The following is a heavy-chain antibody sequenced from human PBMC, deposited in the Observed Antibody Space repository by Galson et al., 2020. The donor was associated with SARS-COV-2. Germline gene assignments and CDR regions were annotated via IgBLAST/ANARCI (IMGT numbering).Heavy chain of an antibody. CDR3: ARVKWLGHPVYCSGGSCLRYVDL. Sequence: PETLSLTCAAYAGSFSGYYWSCIRQPPGKGLEWIGDINHSGSTNYNTSHKSQATISVDTSKNQFTLKLSSVTAADTAVYYCARVKWLGHPVYCSGGSCLRYVDLWGRGTLVTVSS. CDR1: AGSFSGYY. V-gene: IGHV4-34*01. CDR2: INHSGST. D-gene: IGHD2-15*01. J-gene: IGHJ2*01.